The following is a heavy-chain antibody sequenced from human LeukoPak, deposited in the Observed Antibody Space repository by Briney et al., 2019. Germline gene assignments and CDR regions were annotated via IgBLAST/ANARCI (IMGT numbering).Heavy chain of an antibody. J-gene: IGHJ4*02. D-gene: IGHD2-2*01. CDR2: INAGNGNT. CDR1: GYTFTSYA. CDR3: ARGDRTVVVPAAIQIY. V-gene: IGHV1-3*01. Sequence: ASVKVSCKASGYTFTSYAMRWVRPAPGQRLERMGWINAGNGNTKYSQKFQGRVTITRDTSASTAYMELSSLRSEDTAVYYCARGDRTVVVPAAIQIYWGQGTLVTVSS.